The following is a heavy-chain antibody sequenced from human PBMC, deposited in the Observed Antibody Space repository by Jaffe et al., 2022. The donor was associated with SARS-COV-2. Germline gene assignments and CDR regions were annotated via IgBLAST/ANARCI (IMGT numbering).Heavy chain of an antibody. J-gene: IGHJ6*02. CDR2: IYYSGST. CDR3: ARDSIGSVVVPAAMLGTAMVENYYYYGMDV. V-gene: IGHV4-31*03. CDR1: GGSISSGGYY. Sequence: QVQLQESGPGLVKPSQTLSLTCTVSGGSISSGGYYWSWIRQHPGKGLEWIGYIYYSGSTYYNPSLKSRVTISVDTSKNQFSLKLSSVTAADTAVYYCARDSIGSVVVPAAMLGTAMVENYYYYGMDVWGQGTTVTVSS. D-gene: IGHD2-2*01.